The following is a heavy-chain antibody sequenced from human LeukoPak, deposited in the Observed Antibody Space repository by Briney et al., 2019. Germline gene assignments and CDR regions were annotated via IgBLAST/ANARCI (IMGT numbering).Heavy chain of an antibody. J-gene: IGHJ6*03. CDR1: GFTFNDYA. Sequence: GGSLRLSCAASGFTFNDYALHWVRQAPGKGLEWAAFVAYDGSSKYYRDSVKGRFIISRDYSRNMLYLQMNSLRSEDTAVYYCARDGVTRRYNMYYYMDVWGKGTTVTVSS. CDR2: VAYDGSSK. D-gene: IGHD1-1*01. V-gene: IGHV3-30*04. CDR3: ARDGVTRRYNMYYYMDV.